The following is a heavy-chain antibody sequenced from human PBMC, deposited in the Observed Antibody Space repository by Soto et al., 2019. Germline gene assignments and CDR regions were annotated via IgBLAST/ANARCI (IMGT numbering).Heavy chain of an antibody. CDR3: VSFVVVTAMGGKNYFDY. J-gene: IGHJ4*02. Sequence: QVQLVQSGAEVKKPGSSVKVSCKASGGTFSSYAISWVRQAPGQGLEWMGGIIPIFGTANYAQKFQGRVTITADESTSTAYMELSSLRSEDTAVYYCVSFVVVTAMGGKNYFDYWGQGTLVTVSS. CDR2: IIPIFGTA. CDR1: GGTFSSYA. D-gene: IGHD2-21*02. V-gene: IGHV1-69*01.